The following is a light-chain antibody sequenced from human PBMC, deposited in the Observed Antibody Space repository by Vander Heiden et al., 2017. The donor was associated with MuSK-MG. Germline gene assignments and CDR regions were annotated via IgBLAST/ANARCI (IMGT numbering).Light chain of an antibody. CDR3: CSYAGSSTAV. CDR2: EVS. Sequence: QSALTQPASVSGSPRQSITIPCTGTSSDVGSYNLVSWYQQHPGKAPKLMIYEVSKRPSGVSNRFSGSKSGNTASLTISGLQAEDEADYYCCSYAGSSTAVFGGGTKLTVL. V-gene: IGLV2-23*02. J-gene: IGLJ2*01. CDR1: SSDVGSYNL.